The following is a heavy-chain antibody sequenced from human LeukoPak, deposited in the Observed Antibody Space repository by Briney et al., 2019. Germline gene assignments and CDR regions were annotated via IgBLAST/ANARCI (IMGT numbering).Heavy chain of an antibody. J-gene: IGHJ6*03. CDR1: AYTFTGYY. D-gene: IGHD6-19*01. CDR2: IYPNSGGT. V-gene: IGHV1-2*02. CDR3: ARSEQFPYYMDV. Sequence: GASVKVSCKASAYTFTGYYMYWVRQAPGQGLEWMGWIYPNSGGTNYAQKFQGRVTMTRDTSISTAYMELSRLRSDDTAVYYCARSEQFPYYMDVWGKGTTVTVSS.